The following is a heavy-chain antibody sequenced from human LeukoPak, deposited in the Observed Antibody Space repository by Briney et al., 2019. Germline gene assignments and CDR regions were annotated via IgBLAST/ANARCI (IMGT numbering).Heavy chain of an antibody. CDR3: ARAVGAYGMDV. CDR1: GFSFSAYS. Sequence: PGGSLRLSCEASGFSFSAYSLNWVRQAPGKGLEWISSISSGSSLINYADSVKGRFTISRDNAKNALYLQMNSLRVEDTAVYYCARAVGAYGMDVWGQGTTVTVSS. D-gene: IGHD3-16*01. CDR2: ISSGSSLI. V-gene: IGHV3-48*01. J-gene: IGHJ6*02.